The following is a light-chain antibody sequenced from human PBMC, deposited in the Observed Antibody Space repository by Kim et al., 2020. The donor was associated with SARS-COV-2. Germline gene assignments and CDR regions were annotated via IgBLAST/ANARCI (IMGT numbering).Light chain of an antibody. Sequence: SYELTQPHSVSVFPGQTASITCSGYKLGDKYVSWYQQKPGQSPVVVIYQDNQRPSGIPERFSGSNSGNTATLTISGTQAMDEADYYCQAWDSSTHNYVFGAGTKVTVL. V-gene: IGLV3-1*01. J-gene: IGLJ1*01. CDR3: QAWDSSTHNYV. CDR1: KLGDKY. CDR2: QDN.